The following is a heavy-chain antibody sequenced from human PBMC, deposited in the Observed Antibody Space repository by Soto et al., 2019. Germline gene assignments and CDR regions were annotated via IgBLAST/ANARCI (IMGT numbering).Heavy chain of an antibody. V-gene: IGHV1-69*01. CDR3: ARGPQDYYDSSGDAFDI. D-gene: IGHD3-22*01. Sequence: QVQLVQSGAGVKKPGSSVKVSCKASGGTFSSYAISWVRQAPGQGLEWMGGIIPIFGTANYAQKFQGRVTITADESTSTAYMELSSLRSEDTAVYYCARGPQDYYDSSGDAFDIWGQGTMVTVSS. CDR1: GGTFSSYA. CDR2: IIPIFGTA. J-gene: IGHJ3*02.